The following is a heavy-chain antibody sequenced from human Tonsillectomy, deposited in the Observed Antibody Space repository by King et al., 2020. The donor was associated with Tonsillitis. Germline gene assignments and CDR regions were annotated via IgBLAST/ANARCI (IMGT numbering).Heavy chain of an antibody. CDR3: ARVVVVVPAAILP. CDR2: IYYSGST. CDR1: GGPISRGGCY. D-gene: IGHD2-2*01. J-gene: IGHJ4*02. Sequence: QLQESGPGLVKPSQTLSLTCTVPGGPISRGGCYFGWIRPPPGKGLAWIWDIYYSGSTYYNPSLKTRVTIPVDTSKNQVSLKLSSVTAADTAVYYCARVVVVVPAAILPWGQGTLVTVSS. V-gene: IGHV4-31*03.